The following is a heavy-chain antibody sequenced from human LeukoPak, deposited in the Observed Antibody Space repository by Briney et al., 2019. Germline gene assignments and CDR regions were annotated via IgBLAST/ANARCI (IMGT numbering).Heavy chain of an antibody. V-gene: IGHV3-49*04. CDR1: GFTFGDYA. J-gene: IGHJ6*02. CDR2: IRSKAYGGTT. CDR3: TRGGDYYYGMDV. D-gene: IGHD4-17*01. Sequence: PGGSLRLSCTASGFTFGDYAMSWVRQAPGKGLEWVGFIRSKAYGGTTEYAASVKGRFTTSRDDSKSIAYLQMDSLKTEDTAVYYCTRGGDYYYGMDVWGQGTTVTVSS.